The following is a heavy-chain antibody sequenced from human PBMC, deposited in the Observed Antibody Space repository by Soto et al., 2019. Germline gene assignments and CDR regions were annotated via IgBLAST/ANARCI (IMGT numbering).Heavy chain of an antibody. D-gene: IGHD6-13*01. CDR1: GYTFTSYA. V-gene: IGHV1-3*01. Sequence: QVQLVQSGAEVKKPGASVKVSCKASGYTFTSYAMHWVRQAPGQRLEWMGWINAGNGNTKYSQKFQGRVTITRDTSASTAYMELSSLRSEDTAVYYCERESRTIAAGFYYYMDVWGKGTTVTVSS. CDR3: ERESRTIAAGFYYYMDV. CDR2: INAGNGNT. J-gene: IGHJ6*03.